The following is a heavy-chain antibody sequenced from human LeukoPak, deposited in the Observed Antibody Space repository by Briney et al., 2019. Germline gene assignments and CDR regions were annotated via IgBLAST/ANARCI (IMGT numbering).Heavy chain of an antibody. V-gene: IGHV1-18*01. CDR1: GYSFTSYG. CDR2: ISAHDGYT. J-gene: IGHJ4*02. CDR3: LGRIATRPDFDY. D-gene: IGHD6-6*01. Sequence: GASVKVSCRASGYSFTSYGFSWVRQAPGQGLEWMGWISAHDGYTTSAQKLQGRVTLTTDTSTSTAYMELGSLRPDDTAVYYCLGRIATRPDFDYRGQGTLVTVSS.